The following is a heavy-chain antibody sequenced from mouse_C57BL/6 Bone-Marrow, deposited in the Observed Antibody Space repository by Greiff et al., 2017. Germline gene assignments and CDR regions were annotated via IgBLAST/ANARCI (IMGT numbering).Heavy chain of an antibody. Sequence: EVQVVESGGGLVKPGGSLKLSCAASGFTFSDYGMHWVRQAPEKGLEWVAYISSGSSTIYYADTVKGRFTISRDNAKNTLFLQMTSLRSEDTAMYYCARPCNDAWFAYWGQGTLVTVSA. V-gene: IGHV5-17*01. CDR1: GFTFSDYG. J-gene: IGHJ3*01. CDR3: ARPCNDAWFAY. CDR2: ISSGSSTI. D-gene: IGHD2-1*01.